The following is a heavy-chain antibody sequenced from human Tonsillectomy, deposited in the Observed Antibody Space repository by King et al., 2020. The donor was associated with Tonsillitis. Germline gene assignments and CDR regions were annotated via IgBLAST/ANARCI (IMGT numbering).Heavy chain of an antibody. D-gene: IGHD2-15*01. CDR2: ISCIGGST. Sequence: VQLVESGGGFVQPGGSLRLSCAASGFTFISYAMNWGRQAPGKGLEWVSAISCIGGSTYYADSVKGRFTNSIDNSKNTLYLQMNRLRAEDTAVYYCSKGRGYCSGGSCYSEYWGQGTLVTVSS. CDR1: GFTFISYA. V-gene: IGHV3-23*04. CDR3: SKGRGYCSGGSCYSEY. J-gene: IGHJ4*02.